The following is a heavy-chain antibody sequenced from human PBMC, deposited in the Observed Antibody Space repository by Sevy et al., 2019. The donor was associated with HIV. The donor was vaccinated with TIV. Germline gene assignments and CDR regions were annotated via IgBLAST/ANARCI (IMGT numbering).Heavy chain of an antibody. CDR3: ARAGGTTDWGMDV. Sequence: SETLSLTCTVSGGSISSYYWTWIRQSPGKGLECIGYFYYNVRTIYNPSLTSRVTISVDTSKNQFALGLSAVTAADTAVYFCARAGGTTDWGMDVWGQGTTVTVSS. CDR1: GGSISSYY. J-gene: IGHJ6*02. V-gene: IGHV4-59*01. D-gene: IGHD1-1*01. CDR2: FYYNVRT.